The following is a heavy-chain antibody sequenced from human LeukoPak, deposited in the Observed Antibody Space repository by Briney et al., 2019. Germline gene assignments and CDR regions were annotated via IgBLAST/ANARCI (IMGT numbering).Heavy chain of an antibody. CDR1: GGSISSYY. V-gene: IGHV4-59*01. Sequence: PSETLSLTCSVSGGSISSYYWSWIRQPPGKGLEWIGYIYYSGRTNYNPSLKSRVTISVDTSKNQFSLTLSSVTAADTAVYYRARLSTVTTSFDYWGQGTLVTVSS. D-gene: IGHD4-17*01. CDR2: IYYSGRT. J-gene: IGHJ4*02. CDR3: ARLSTVTTSFDY.